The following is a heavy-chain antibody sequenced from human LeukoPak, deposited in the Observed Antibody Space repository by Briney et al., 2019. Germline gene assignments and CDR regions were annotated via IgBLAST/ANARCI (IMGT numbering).Heavy chain of an antibody. CDR3: ARDAFVVPAANWFDP. Sequence: PSETLSLTCTVSGGSISSYYWSWIREPPGKGLEWIGRIYTSGGTNYNPSLKSRVTMSVDTSKNQFSLKLSSVTAADTAVYYCARDAFVVPAANWFDPWGQGTLVTVSS. V-gene: IGHV4-4*07. CDR1: GGSISSYY. CDR2: IYTSGGT. J-gene: IGHJ5*02. D-gene: IGHD2-2*01.